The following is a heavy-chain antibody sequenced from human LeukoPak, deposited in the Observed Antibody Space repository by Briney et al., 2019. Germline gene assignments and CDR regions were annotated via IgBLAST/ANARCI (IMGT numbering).Heavy chain of an antibody. CDR3: ARNKRRAASCDGSF. J-gene: IGHJ4*02. CDR1: GYTFTSYG. V-gene: IGHV1-18*01. Sequence: ASVKVSCKASGYTFTSYGVSWVRQAPGQGLEWVGWISAYNGNTNYAQKLQGRVTMTTDTSTTTAYMELRSLRSDDTAMYYCARNKRRAASCDGSFWGQGTLVTVSS. D-gene: IGHD6-13*01. CDR2: ISAYNGNT.